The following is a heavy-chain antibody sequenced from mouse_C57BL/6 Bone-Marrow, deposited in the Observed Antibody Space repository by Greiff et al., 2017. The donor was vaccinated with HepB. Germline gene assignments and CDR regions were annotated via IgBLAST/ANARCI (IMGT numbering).Heavy chain of an antibody. CDR1: GYTFTDYE. J-gene: IGHJ1*03. CDR3: TRGKIYGSSYWYFDV. CDR2: IDPETCGT. V-gene: IGHV1-23*01. D-gene: IGHD1-1*01. Sequence: QVQLKQSGAELVRPGASVKLSCKASGYTFTDYEMHCEKQTPVHGLEWIGAIDPETCGTAYNQKFKGKATLTADKSSSTAYMELRSLTSEDSAVYYCTRGKIYGSSYWYFDVWGTGTTVTVSS.